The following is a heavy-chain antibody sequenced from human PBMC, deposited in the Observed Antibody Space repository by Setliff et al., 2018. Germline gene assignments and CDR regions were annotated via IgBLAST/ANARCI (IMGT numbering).Heavy chain of an antibody. CDR2: IYDSGSS. Sequence: PSETLSLTCTVSGGSVSNSGFFWGWLRQAPGKGLEWIGNIYDSGSSNYNASLKSRLIITRDTSKNQISLKLTSVTAADTAVYYCGRGFSRIEGWGNWVDPCGQGILVTV. J-gene: IGHJ5*02. CDR1: GGSVSNSGFF. V-gene: IGHV4-39*01. CDR3: GRGFSRIEGWGNWVDP. D-gene: IGHD3-3*02.